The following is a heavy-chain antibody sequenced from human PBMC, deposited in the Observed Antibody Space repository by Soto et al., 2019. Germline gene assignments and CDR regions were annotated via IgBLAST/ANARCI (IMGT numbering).Heavy chain of an antibody. CDR1: GFTFSSYW. CDR3: ARELPPDL. J-gene: IGHJ5*02. Sequence: GGSLRLSCAASGFTFSSYWMHWVRQAPGKGLVWVSRINSDGSSTSYADSVKGRFTISRDISKNILFLQMNNLRAEDSAIYYCARELPPDLWGQGTLVTVSS. CDR2: INSDGSST. V-gene: IGHV3-74*01. D-gene: IGHD2-15*01.